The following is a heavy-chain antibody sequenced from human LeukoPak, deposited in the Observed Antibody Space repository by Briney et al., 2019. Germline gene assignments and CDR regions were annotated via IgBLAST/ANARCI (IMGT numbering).Heavy chain of an antibody. CDR2: ISGTGTTT. CDR3: ARSGSYRLDY. D-gene: IGHD1-26*01. Sequence: GGSLRLSCAASGFAFSHFNMNWVRQAPGKGLEWVSYISGTGTTTYYADSVKGRFTISRDIAQNSLYLQMNGLRAEDTAVYYCARSGSYRLDYWGQGTLVTVSS. J-gene: IGHJ4*02. V-gene: IGHV3-48*01. CDR1: GFAFSHFN.